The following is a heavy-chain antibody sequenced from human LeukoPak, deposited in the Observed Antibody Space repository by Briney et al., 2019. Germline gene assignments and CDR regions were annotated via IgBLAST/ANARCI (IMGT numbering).Heavy chain of an antibody. CDR2: ISSSSSYI. J-gene: IGHJ6*02. CDR1: GFTFSSYS. D-gene: IGHD6-13*01. Sequence: PGGSLRLSCAASGFTFSSYSMNWVRQAPGKGLEWVSSISSSSSYIYYADSVKGRFTISNAKNSLYLQMNSLRAEDTAVYYCARDVGHSSYYHYGMDVWGQGTTVTVSS. CDR3: ARDVGHSSYYHYGMDV. V-gene: IGHV3-21*01.